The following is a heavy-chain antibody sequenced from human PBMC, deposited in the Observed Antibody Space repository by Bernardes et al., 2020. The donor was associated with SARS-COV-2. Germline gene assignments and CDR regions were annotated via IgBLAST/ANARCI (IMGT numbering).Heavy chain of an antibody. CDR2: ISAYNGNT. D-gene: IGHD3-10*01. Sequence: ASVKVSCKASGYTFTSYGISWVRQAPGQGLEWMGWISAYNGNTNYAQKLQGRVTMTTDTSTSTAYMELRSLRSDDTAVYYCARVVLIWFGESHTYYYYMDVWGKGTTVTVSS. V-gene: IGHV1-18*01. J-gene: IGHJ6*03. CDR1: GYTFTSYG. CDR3: ARVVLIWFGESHTYYYYMDV.